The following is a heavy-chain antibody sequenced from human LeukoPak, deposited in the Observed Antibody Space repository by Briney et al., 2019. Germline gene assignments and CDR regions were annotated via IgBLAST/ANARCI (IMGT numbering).Heavy chain of an antibody. V-gene: IGHV3-48*03. D-gene: IGHD1-26*01. J-gene: IGHJ4*02. CDR3: ARDLRIVSGSHIDY. Sequence: GGSLRLSCAASGFTFSSYEMNGVRQAPGKGREWVSYISSSGSTIYYADSVKGRFISSRDNTKNSLYLQMNSLRAEDTAIYYCARDLRIVSGSHIDYWGQGTLVTVSS. CDR1: GFTFSSYE. CDR2: ISSSGSTI.